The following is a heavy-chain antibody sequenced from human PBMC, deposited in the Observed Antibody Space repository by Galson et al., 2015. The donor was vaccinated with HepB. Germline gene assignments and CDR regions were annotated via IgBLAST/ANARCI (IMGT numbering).Heavy chain of an antibody. D-gene: IGHD6-19*01. CDR2: IWYDGSNK. CDR1: GFTFSSYG. CDR3: ARDRDSSGWLGAFDI. Sequence: SLRLSCAASGFTFSSYGMHWVRQAQGKGLEWVAVIWYDGSNKYYADSVKGRFTISRDNSKNTLYLQMNSLRAEDTAVYYCARDRDSSGWLGAFDIWGQGTMVTVSS. J-gene: IGHJ3*02. V-gene: IGHV3-33*01.